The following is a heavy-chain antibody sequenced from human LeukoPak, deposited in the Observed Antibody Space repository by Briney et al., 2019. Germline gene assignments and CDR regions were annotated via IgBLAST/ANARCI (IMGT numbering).Heavy chain of an antibody. CDR2: INTNTGNP. CDR1: GYTFTSYA. CDR3: ARVVHPYDYESSGLTYAAFDI. V-gene: IGHV7-4-1*02. Sequence: ASVKVSCKASGYTFTSYAMNWVRQAPGQGLEWMGWINTNTGNPTYAQGFTGRFVFSLDTSVSTAYLQISSLKAEDTAVYYCARVVHPYDYESSGLTYAAFDIWGQGTMVTVPS. D-gene: IGHD3-22*01. J-gene: IGHJ3*02.